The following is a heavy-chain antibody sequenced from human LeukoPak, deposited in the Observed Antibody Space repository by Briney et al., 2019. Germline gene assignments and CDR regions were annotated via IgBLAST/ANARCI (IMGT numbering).Heavy chain of an antibody. Sequence: GGSLRLSCATSGFTFSSYSMNWVRQAPGKGLEWVSSISTSSSIIYYADSVKGRFTISRHSAKNSLYLQMNSLRAEDTAVYYCARVNYDSSGYYYGTLDYWGQGTLVTVSS. CDR3: ARVNYDSSGYYYGTLDY. D-gene: IGHD3-22*01. CDR2: ISTSSSII. V-gene: IGHV3-21*01. J-gene: IGHJ4*02. CDR1: GFTFSSYS.